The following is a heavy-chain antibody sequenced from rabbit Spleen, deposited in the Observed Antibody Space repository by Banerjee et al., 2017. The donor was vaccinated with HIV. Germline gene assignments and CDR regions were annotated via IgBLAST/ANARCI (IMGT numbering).Heavy chain of an antibody. D-gene: IGHD6-1*01. CDR1: GLDFSSSYW. Sequence: QSLEESGGDLVKPGASLTLTCTASGLDFSSSYWLCWVRQAPGKGLEWIACIDTGSSGFTYFATWAKGRFTISRTSSTTVTLRMTSLTAADRATYFCAREILYAGYAAFGYATMYYFDLWGPGTLVTVS. V-gene: IGHV1S40*01. CDR3: AREILYAGYAAFGYATMYYFDL. J-gene: IGHJ4*01. CDR2: IDTGSSGFT.